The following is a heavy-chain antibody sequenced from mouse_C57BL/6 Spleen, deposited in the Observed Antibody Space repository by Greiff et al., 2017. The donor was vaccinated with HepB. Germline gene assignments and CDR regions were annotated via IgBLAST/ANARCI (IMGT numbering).Heavy chain of an antibody. D-gene: IGHD2-4*01. Sequence: VQLQQSGPELVKPGASVKMSCKASGYTFTDYNMHWVKQSHGKSLEWIGYINPNNGGTSYNQKFKGKATLTVNKSSSTAYMELRSLTSEDSAVYYCARGRDYDETMDYWGQGTSVTVSS. CDR3: ARGRDYDETMDY. CDR1: GYTFTDYN. CDR2: INPNNGGT. V-gene: IGHV1-22*01. J-gene: IGHJ4*01.